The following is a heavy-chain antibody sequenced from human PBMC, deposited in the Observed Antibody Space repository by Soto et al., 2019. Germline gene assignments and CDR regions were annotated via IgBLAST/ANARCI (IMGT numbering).Heavy chain of an antibody. CDR3: ARMEYYYDSSGYFSPDAFDI. CDR1: GFTFSSYS. Sequence: GGSPRLSCAASGFTFSSYSMNWVRQAPGKGLEWVSYISSSSSTIYYADSVKGRFTISRDNAKNSLYLQMNSLRDEDTAVYYCARMEYYYDSSGYFSPDAFDIWGQGTMVTVSS. J-gene: IGHJ3*02. CDR2: ISSSSSTI. D-gene: IGHD3-22*01. V-gene: IGHV3-48*02.